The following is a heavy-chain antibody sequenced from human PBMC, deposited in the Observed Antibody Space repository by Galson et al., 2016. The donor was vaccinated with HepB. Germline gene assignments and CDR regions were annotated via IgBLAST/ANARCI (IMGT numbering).Heavy chain of an antibody. J-gene: IGHJ4*02. V-gene: IGHV4-30-2*01. D-gene: IGHD4-23*01. CDR1: AGSISSGGYS. CDR3: ARALDYGGHYFDS. CDR2: IYQSGNT. Sequence: TLSLTCTVSAGSISSGGYSWSWIRQPPGKALEWIGHIYQSGNTDYNPSLRSRVTISLDTSRNQFSLKLTSVTAADTAVYYCARALDYGGHYFDSWGQGNLVTVSS.